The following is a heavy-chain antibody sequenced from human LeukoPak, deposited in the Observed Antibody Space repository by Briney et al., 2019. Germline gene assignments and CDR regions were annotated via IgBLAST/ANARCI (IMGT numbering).Heavy chain of an antibody. CDR2: IYYSGST. CDR3: ARDRYYYDSSGYNYYFDY. J-gene: IGHJ4*02. V-gene: IGHV4-59*12. D-gene: IGHD3-22*01. Sequence: PSETLSLTCTVSGGSISSYFWSWIRQPPGKGLEWIGYIYYSGSTNYNPSLKSRVTISVDTSKNQFSLKLSSVTAADTAVYYCARDRYYYDSSGYNYYFDYWGQGTLVTVSS. CDR1: GGSISSYF.